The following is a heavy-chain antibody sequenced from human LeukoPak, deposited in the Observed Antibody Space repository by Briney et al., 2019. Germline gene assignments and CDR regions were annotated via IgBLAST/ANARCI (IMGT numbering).Heavy chain of an antibody. CDR3: ARDLEYSSGPTAY. J-gene: IGHJ4*02. V-gene: IGHV1-2*02. CDR2: INPNSGGT. Sequence: ASVKVSCKASGYSFSTYDINWVRQATGQGLEWMGWINPNSGGTNYAQKFQGRVTMTRDTSISTAYMELSRLRSDDTAVYYCARDLEYSSGPTAYWGQGTLVTVSS. D-gene: IGHD6-19*01. CDR1: GYSFSTYD.